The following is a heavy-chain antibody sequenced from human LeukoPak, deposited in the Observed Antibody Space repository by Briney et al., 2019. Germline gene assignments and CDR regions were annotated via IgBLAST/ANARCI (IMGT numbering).Heavy chain of an antibody. CDR2: INPNSGGT. V-gene: IGHV1-2*02. CDR3: ARVKDFWSGYSLDY. CDR1: GYTLTGYY. Sequence: ASVKVSCKASGYTLTGYYMHWVRQAPGQGLEWMGWINPNSGGTNYAQKFQGRVTMTRDTSISTAYMELSRLRSDDTAVYYCARVKDFWSGYSLDYWGQGTLVTVSS. J-gene: IGHJ4*02. D-gene: IGHD3-3*01.